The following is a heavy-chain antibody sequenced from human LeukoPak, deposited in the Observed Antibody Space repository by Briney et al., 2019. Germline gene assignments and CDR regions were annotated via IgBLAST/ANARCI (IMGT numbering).Heavy chain of an antibody. CDR2: IYHSGST. CDR1: GHSISIGYY. CDR3: ARAYGYYDILTGYYTHYFDY. V-gene: IGHV4-38-2*02. Sequence: SETLSLTCTVSGHSISIGYYWGWIRQPPGKGLEWIGSIYHSGSTYYNPSLKSRVTLSVDKSKNQFSLKLSSVTAADTAVYYCARAYGYYDILTGYYTHYFDYWGQGTLVTVSS. D-gene: IGHD3-9*01. J-gene: IGHJ4*02.